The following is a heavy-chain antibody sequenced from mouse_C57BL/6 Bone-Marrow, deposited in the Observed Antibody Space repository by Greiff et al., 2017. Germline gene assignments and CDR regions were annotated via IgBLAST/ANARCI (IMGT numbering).Heavy chain of an antibody. CDR3: ARWDYDFDY. CDR2: IYPRSGNT. J-gene: IGHJ2*01. CDR1: GYTFTSYG. V-gene: IGHV1-81*01. Sequence: QVQLQQSGAELARPGASVKLSCKASGYTFTSYGISWVKQRTGQGLEWIGEIYPRSGNTYYNVKFKGKATLTADKSSSTAYMELRSLTSEDSAVYFCARWDYDFDYWGQGTTLTVSS. D-gene: IGHD2-4*01.